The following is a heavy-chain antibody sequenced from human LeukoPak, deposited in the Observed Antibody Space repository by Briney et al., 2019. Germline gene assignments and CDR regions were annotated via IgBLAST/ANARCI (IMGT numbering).Heavy chain of an antibody. V-gene: IGHV1-18*01. Sequence: ASAKVSCKASGYTFTNYDISWVRQAPGQGLEWMGWISAYNGNTNYAQKVQGRVTMTTDRSTSSTYMELRSLRSDDTAVYYCARAQQLVHWFDPWGQGTLVTVSS. J-gene: IGHJ5*02. CDR3: ARAQQLVHWFDP. D-gene: IGHD6-13*01. CDR2: ISAYNGNT. CDR1: GYTFTNYD.